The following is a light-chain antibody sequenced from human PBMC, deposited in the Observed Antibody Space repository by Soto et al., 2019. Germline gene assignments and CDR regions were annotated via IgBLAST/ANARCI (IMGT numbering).Light chain of an antibody. Sequence: QSALTQPPSASGSPGQSVTISCTGTSSDVGGYNYVSWYQQHPGKAPKLMISEVSKRPSGVPDRFSGSKSSNTASLTVSGLQAEDEADYYCSSFAGNHNLVFGGGTKLTVL. J-gene: IGLJ2*01. CDR2: EVS. CDR1: SSDVGGYNY. V-gene: IGLV2-8*01. CDR3: SSFAGNHNLV.